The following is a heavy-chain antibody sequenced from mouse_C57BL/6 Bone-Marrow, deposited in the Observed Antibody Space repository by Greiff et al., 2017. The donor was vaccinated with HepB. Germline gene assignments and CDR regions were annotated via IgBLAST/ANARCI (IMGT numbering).Heavy chain of an antibody. D-gene: IGHD1-1*01. J-gene: IGHJ2*01. CDR3: ARALRYFDY. CDR2: IDPSDSYT. CDR1: GYTFTSYW. V-gene: IGHV1-50*01. Sequence: VKLQQPGAELVKPGASVKLSCKASGYTFTSYWMQWVKQRPGQGLEWIGEIDPSDSYTNYNQKFKGKATLTVDTSSSTAYMQLSSLTSEDSAVYYCARALRYFDYWGQGTTLTVSS.